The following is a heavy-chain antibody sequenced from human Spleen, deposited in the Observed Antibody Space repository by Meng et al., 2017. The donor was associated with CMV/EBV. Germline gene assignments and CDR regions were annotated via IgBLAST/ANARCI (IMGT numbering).Heavy chain of an antibody. J-gene: IGHJ1*01. V-gene: IGHV4-34*01. D-gene: IGHD3-10*01. CDR1: GGYFSGYY. CDR3: ARRFRADV. CDR2: INESGNT. Sequence: QVQLKQWGGGLLKPSETLSLTCVVHGGYFSGYYWSWIRQSPGKGLEWIGEINESGNTNYNPSLNSRVTISVDTSKNQFSLKLKSVTAADTAVYYCARRFRADVWGQGTLVTVSS.